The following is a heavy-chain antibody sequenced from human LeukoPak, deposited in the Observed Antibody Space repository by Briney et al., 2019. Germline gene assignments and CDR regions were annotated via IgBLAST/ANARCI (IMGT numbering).Heavy chain of an antibody. V-gene: IGHV4-4*07. CDR3: AREIRYFDWLLNWFDP. J-gene: IGHJ5*02. D-gene: IGHD3-9*01. Sequence: SETLSLTCNVSGGSIGSYYWTWLRQPAGKGLEWIGRIYTSGSTNYNPSLRSRVTMSVDTSKNQFSLKLSSVTAADTAVYYCAREIRYFDWLLNWFDPWGQGTLVTVSS. CDR2: IYTSGST. CDR1: GGSIGSYY.